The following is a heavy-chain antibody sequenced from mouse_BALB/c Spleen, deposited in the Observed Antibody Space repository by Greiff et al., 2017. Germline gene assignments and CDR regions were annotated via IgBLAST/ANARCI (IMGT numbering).Heavy chain of an antibody. Sequence: VQLQQSGTVLARPGASVKMSCKASGYTFTSYWMHWVKQRPGQGLEWIGAIYPGNSDTSYNQKFKGKAKLTAVTSTSTAYMELSSLTNEDSAVYYCTRDGYYFYFDYWGQGTTLTVSS. CDR2: IYPGNSDT. V-gene: IGHV1-5*01. J-gene: IGHJ2*01. CDR1: GYTFTSYW. CDR3: TRDGYYFYFDY. D-gene: IGHD2-3*01.